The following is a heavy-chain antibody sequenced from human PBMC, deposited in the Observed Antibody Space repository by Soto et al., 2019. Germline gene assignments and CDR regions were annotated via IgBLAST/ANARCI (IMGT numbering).Heavy chain of an antibody. V-gene: IGHV3-9*01. CDR2: ISWNSVSI. D-gene: IGHD6-19*01. CDR3: ARDGNQYSSGWYSGY. CDR1: GVTFDDYA. J-gene: IGHJ4*02. Sequence: EVQLVESGGGLVQPGRSLRLSCAVSGVTFDDYAMHWVRQAPGKGLEWVSGISWNSVSISYADSVKGRFTISRDNSKNTLYLQMNSLRAEDTAVYYCARDGNQYSSGWYSGYWGQGTLVTVSS.